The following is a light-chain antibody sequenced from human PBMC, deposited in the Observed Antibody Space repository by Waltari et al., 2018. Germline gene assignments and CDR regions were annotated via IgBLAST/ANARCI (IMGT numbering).Light chain of an antibody. CDR2: DAS. Sequence: EIVLTQSPATLSLSPGERATLACRATQSVSRYLAWYQQKPGQAPRLLSHDASSRATSIPARFSGSGSVTDFTLTISSLEPEDFAVYYCQQRSNWPSITFGQGTRLEIK. J-gene: IGKJ5*01. V-gene: IGKV3-11*01. CDR3: QQRSNWPSIT. CDR1: QSVSRY.